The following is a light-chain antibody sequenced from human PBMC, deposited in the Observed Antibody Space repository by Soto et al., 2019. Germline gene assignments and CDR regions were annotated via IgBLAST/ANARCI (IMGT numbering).Light chain of an antibody. V-gene: IGKV1-5*01. CDR2: DVS. Sequence: IQMTQSPSTLSASAGDRVTITCRASQSINNWLAWYQQKPGKAPKLLIYDVSSLESGVPSRFSGSGSGTEFALTFSSLQPDDFANYYCHCGFTFGHGTKLEIK. CDR1: QSINNW. J-gene: IGKJ2*01. CDR3: HCGFT.